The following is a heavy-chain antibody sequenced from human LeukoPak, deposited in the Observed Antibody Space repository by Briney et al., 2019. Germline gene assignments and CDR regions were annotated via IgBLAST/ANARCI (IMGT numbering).Heavy chain of an antibody. Sequence: PSEALSLTCTVSGGSISSYYWSWIRQPPRKGLEWIGYIYYSGSTNYNPSLKSRVTISVDTSKDQFSLKLSSVTAADTAVYYCARREYYFDYWGQGTLVTVSS. CDR3: ARREYYFDY. J-gene: IGHJ4*02. CDR1: GGSISSYY. CDR2: IYYSGST. V-gene: IGHV4-59*08.